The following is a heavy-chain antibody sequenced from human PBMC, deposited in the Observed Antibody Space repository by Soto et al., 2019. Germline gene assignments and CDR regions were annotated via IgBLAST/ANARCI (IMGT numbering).Heavy chain of an antibody. Sequence: GGSLRLSCAASGFTVSSNYMSWVRQAPGKGLEWVSVIYSGGSTYYADSVKGRFTISRHNSKNTLYLQMNSLRAEDTAVYYCALTLLQVVPYYYYYMDVWGKGTTVTVSS. V-gene: IGHV3-53*04. CDR2: IYSGGST. CDR1: GFTVSSNY. CDR3: ALTLLQVVPYYYYYMDV. J-gene: IGHJ6*03. D-gene: IGHD2-2*01.